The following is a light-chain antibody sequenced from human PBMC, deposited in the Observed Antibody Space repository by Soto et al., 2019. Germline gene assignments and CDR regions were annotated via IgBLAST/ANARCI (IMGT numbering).Light chain of an antibody. CDR1: SSDIGAYEY. V-gene: IGLV2-14*03. J-gene: IGLJ1*01. Sequence: QSALTQPASVSGSPGQSITISCSGTSSDIGAYEYVSWYQQHPGKPPKLMIYNVNNRPSGVSYRFSGSKSGNTASLAISRLQPEDEADYYCLSHTTSRTYVFGPGTKVTAL. CDR2: NVN. CDR3: LSHTTSRTYV.